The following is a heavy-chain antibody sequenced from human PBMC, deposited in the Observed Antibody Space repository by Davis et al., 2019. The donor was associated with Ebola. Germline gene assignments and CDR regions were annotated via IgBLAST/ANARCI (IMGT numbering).Heavy chain of an antibody. CDR3: ATVYCSSTSCYAPDY. D-gene: IGHD2-2*01. CDR1: GGTFSSYA. Sequence: AASVTVSCKASGGTFSSYAISWVRQAPGQGLEWMGGIIPIFGTANYAQKFQGRVTITADESTSTAYMELSSLRSEDTAVYYCATVYCSSTSCYAPDYWGQGTLVTVSS. CDR2: IIPIFGTA. V-gene: IGHV1-69*13. J-gene: IGHJ4*02.